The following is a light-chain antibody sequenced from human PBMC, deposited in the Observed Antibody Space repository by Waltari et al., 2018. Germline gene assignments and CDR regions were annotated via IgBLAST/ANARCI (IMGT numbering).Light chain of an antibody. J-gene: IGKJ1*01. Sequence: IRITESSSSLSASTANTVTSTCRASQGISSYLAWYQQKPGKAPKLLIYAASTLQSGVPSRFSGSGSGTDFTLTISCLQSEDFATYYCQQYYSYQWTFGQGTKVEIK. CDR3: QQYYSYQWT. CDR2: AAS. V-gene: IGKV1-8*01. CDR1: QGISSY.